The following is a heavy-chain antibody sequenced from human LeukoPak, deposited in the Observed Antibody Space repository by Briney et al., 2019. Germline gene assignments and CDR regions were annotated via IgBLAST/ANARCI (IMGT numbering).Heavy chain of an antibody. D-gene: IGHD6-13*01. V-gene: IGHV3-30*04. J-gene: IGHJ4*02. Sequence: GGSLRLSCAASGFTFDDYAMHWVRQAPGKGLEWVAVISYDGSNKYYADSAKGRFTISRDNSKNTLYLQMNSLRAEDTAVYYCARDRVSGYYFDYWGQGTLVTVSS. CDR3: ARDRVSGYYFDY. CDR1: GFTFDDYA. CDR2: ISYDGSNK.